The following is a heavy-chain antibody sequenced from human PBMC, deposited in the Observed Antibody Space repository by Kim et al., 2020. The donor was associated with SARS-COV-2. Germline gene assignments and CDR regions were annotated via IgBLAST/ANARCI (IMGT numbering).Heavy chain of an antibody. J-gene: IGHJ4*02. CDR1: GYTFTSYG. D-gene: IGHD3-10*01. V-gene: IGHV1-18*01. Sequence: ASVKVSCKASGYTFTSYGISWVRQAPGQGLEWMGWISAYNGNTNYAQKLQGRVTMTTDTSTSTAYMELRSLRSDDTAVYYCAREAKDLWFGSGDFDYWGQGTLVTVSS. CDR2: ISAYNGNT. CDR3: AREAKDLWFGSGDFDY.